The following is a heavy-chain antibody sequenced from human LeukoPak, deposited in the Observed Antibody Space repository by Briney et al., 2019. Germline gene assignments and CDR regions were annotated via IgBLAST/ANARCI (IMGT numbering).Heavy chain of an antibody. J-gene: IGHJ4*02. CDR1: GFTFSSYA. V-gene: IGHV3-23*01. CDR3: AKFGVVLLWFRELFNFDY. CDR2: ISGSGGST. D-gene: IGHD3-10*01. Sequence: PGGSLRLSCAASGFTFSSYAMSWVRQAPGKGLEWVSAISGSGGSTYYADSVKGRFTISRDNSKNTLYLQMNSLRAEDTAVYYCAKFGVVLLWFRELFNFDYWGQGTLVTVSS.